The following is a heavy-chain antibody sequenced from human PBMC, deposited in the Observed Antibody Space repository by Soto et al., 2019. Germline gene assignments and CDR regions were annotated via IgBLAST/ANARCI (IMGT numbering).Heavy chain of an antibody. J-gene: IGHJ5*02. CDR2: IYYSGST. V-gene: IGHV4-59*01. D-gene: IGHD3-10*01. CDR1: GGSISSYS. Sequence: LTCTVSGGSISSYSWSWIRQPPGKGLEWIGYIYYSGSTNYNPSLKSRVTISVDTSKNQFSLKLSSVTAADTAVYYCARVRSSGRARFDPWGQRTPVTVSS. CDR3: ARVRSSGRARFDP.